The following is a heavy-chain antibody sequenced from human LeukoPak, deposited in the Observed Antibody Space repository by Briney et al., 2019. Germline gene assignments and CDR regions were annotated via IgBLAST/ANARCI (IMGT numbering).Heavy chain of an antibody. CDR1: GFNFIDYS. D-gene: IGHD5-12*01. CDR3: ARDHRYAFDN. Sequence: GGSLTLSCAASGFNFIDYSMNWVRQPPGKGLEWISYIGISSGNTKYADSVKGRFTISRDKARNSLYLQMNSLRVEDTAVYYCARDHRYAFDNWGHGTLVTVSS. CDR2: IGISSGNT. J-gene: IGHJ4*01. V-gene: IGHV3-48*01.